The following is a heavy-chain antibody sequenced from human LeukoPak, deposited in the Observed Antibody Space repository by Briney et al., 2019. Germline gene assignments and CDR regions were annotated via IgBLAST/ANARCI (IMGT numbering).Heavy chain of an antibody. CDR1: GGTFSSYA. CDR2: IIPIFGTA. J-gene: IGHJ4*02. Sequence: GASVKVSCKASGGTFSSYAISWVRQAPGQGLEWMGGIIPIFGTANYAQKFQGRVTITTDESTSTAYMELSSLRSEDTAVYYCARELASGGYSGYGSSPLGYWGQGTLVTVSS. V-gene: IGHV1-69*05. D-gene: IGHD5-12*01. CDR3: ARELASGGYSGYGSSPLGY.